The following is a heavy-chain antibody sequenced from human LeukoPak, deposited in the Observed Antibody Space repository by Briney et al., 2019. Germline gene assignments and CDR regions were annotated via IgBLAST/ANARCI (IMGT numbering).Heavy chain of an antibody. CDR1: GGSISSYY. V-gene: IGHV4-4*07. D-gene: IGHD3-22*01. CDR3: ARARGDSSGYYYEYYYYYMDV. CDR2: IYTSGGT. J-gene: IGHJ6*03. Sequence: PSETLSLTCTVSGGSISSYYWSWIRQPAGKGLEWIGRIYTSGGTNYNPSLKSRVTMSVDTSKNQFSLKLSSVTAADTAVYYCARARGDSSGYYYEYYYYYMDVWGKGTTVTVSS.